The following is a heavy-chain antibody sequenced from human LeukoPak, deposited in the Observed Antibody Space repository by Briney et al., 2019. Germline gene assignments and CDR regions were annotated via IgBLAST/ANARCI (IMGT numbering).Heavy chain of an antibody. CDR1: GFIFKSYW. Sequence: GGSLRLSCAASGFIFKSYWMSWVRQAPGKGLEWVAVISYDGSNKYYADSVKGRFTISRDNSKNTLYLQMNSLRAEDTAVYYCAKDMWEFVLMVYASDYWGQGTLVTVSS. J-gene: IGHJ4*02. CDR2: ISYDGSNK. V-gene: IGHV3-30*18. D-gene: IGHD2-8*01. CDR3: AKDMWEFVLMVYASDY.